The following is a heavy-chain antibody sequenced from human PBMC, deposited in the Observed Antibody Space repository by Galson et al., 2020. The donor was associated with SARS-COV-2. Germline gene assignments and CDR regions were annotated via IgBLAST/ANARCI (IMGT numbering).Heavy chain of an antibody. CDR2: IKSKTDGGTT. V-gene: IGHV3-15*01. CDR1: GFTFSNAW. Sequence: PGGSLRLSCAASGFTFSNAWMSWVRQAPGKGLEWVGRIKSKTDGGTTDYAAPVKGRFTISRDDSKNTLYLQMNSLKTEDTAVYYCTTDGGGGSGYYTYYYYYGMDVWGQGTTVTVSS. CDR3: TTDGGGGSGYYTYYYYYGMDV. J-gene: IGHJ6*02. D-gene: IGHD3-3*01.